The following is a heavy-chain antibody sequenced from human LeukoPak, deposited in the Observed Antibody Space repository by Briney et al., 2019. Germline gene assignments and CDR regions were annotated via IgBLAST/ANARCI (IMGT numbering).Heavy chain of an antibody. CDR1: GIRVSTLY. D-gene: IGHD1-26*01. CDR3: TREREPWGMDV. Sequence: GGSLRLSCVASGIRVSTLYMSWVRQAPGKGLEWVSLIYRDGQTYYADSVRGRFTIPRDNPKNTVFLQMNNVRVDDTGVYYCTREREPWGMDVWGQGTTVIVSS. J-gene: IGHJ6*02. CDR2: IYRDGQT. V-gene: IGHV3-66*01.